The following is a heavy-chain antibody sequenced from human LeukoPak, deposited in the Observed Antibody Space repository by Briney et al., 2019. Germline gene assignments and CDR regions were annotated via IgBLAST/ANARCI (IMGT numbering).Heavy chain of an antibody. CDR3: ARDFLEDTQ. CDR2: ISSSSSTV. D-gene: IGHD2-15*01. CDR1: GYSISSGYY. V-gene: IGHV3-11*04. J-gene: IGHJ4*02. Sequence: LSLTCTVSGYSISSGYYWGWIRQPPGKGLEWVSYISSSSSTVYYADSVKGRFTISRDNAKNSLHLQMNSLRAEDTAVYYCARDFLEDTQWGQGTLVTVSS.